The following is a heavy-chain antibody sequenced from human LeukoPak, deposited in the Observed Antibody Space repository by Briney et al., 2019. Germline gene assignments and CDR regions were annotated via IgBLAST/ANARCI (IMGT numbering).Heavy chain of an antibody. D-gene: IGHD3-22*01. CDR2: IIPIFGTA. CDR1: GGTLSSYA. CDR3: ARANSYYYDSSGYYDWFDP. Sequence: SVKVSCKASGGTLSSYAISWVRQAPGQGLEWMGGIIPIFGTANYAQKFQGRVTITTDESTSTAYMELSSLRSEDTAVYYCARANSYYYDSSGYYDWFDPWGQGTLVTVSS. V-gene: IGHV1-69*05. J-gene: IGHJ5*02.